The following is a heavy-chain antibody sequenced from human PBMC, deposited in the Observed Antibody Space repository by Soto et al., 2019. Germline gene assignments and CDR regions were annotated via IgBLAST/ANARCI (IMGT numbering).Heavy chain of an antibody. CDR1: RFTFSDYG. Sequence: GGSLRLSCAAPRFTFSDYGMHWVRQAPGKGLEWVAGISHGATRKSYSDSVKGRFIISRDNSKKMLYLQLNSLRREDTDVYYCAKDWVGGSNRYQLDYWGRGTLVTVSS. CDR2: ISHGATRK. D-gene: IGHD4-4*01. V-gene: IGHV3-30*18. CDR3: AKDWVGGSNRYQLDY. J-gene: IGHJ4*02.